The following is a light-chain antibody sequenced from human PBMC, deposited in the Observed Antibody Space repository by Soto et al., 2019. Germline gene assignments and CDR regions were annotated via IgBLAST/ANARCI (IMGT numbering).Light chain of an antibody. Sequence: IQTTQSPSSLSASVGDRFTITCQATQDIRKYLNWYQQKPGKAPKXXIYDASSLETGVPSRFSGSGSGTDFTLTISSLKTEDFATYYCQKYNSATRTFGQGTKVDIK. CDR2: DAS. J-gene: IGKJ1*01. CDR1: QDIRKY. CDR3: QKYNSATRT. V-gene: IGKV1-33*01.